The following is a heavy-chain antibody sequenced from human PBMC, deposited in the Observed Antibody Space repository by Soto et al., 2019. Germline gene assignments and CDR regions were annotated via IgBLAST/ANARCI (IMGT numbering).Heavy chain of an antibody. Sequence: SETLSLTCAVYGGSFSGYYWSWIRQPPGKGLEWIGEINHSGSTNYNPSLKSRVTISVDTSKNQFSLKLSSVTAADTAVYYCAIYVDYVLHNGMDVWGPGTTVTFS. CDR2: INHSGST. J-gene: IGHJ6*02. D-gene: IGHD3-9*01. CDR3: AIYVDYVLHNGMDV. CDR1: GGSFSGYY. V-gene: IGHV4-34*01.